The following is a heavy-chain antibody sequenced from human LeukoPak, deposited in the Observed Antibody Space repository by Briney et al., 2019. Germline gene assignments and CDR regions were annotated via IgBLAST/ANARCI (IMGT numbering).Heavy chain of an antibody. CDR2: IDYSGST. CDR1: GDSISSSVSY. CDR3: GRQKPDLGAYYDSRGYYFDY. J-gene: IGHJ4*02. Sequence: SETLSLSCIVSGDSISSSVSYWGWIRQPPGKGLEWIGGIDYSGSTYYNPSRKSRVTISVDTSKNQCSLKLRSLTAPDTAESYCGRQKPDLGAYYDSRGYYFDYWGQQTLVTVSS. D-gene: IGHD3-22*01. V-gene: IGHV4-39*01.